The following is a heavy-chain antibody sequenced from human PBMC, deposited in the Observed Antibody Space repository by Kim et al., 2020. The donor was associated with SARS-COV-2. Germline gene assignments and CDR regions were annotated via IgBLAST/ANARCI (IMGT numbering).Heavy chain of an antibody. CDR2: ISGSGGST. CDR3: AKTAPAVAGTSYYYYYGRDV. CDR1: GFTFSSYA. D-gene: IGHD6-19*01. V-gene: IGHV3-23*01. Sequence: GGSLRLSCAASGFTFSSYAMSWVRQAPGKGLEWVSAISGSGGSTYYADSVKGRFTISRDNSKNTLYLQMNSLRAEDTAVYYCAKTAPAVAGTSYYYYYGRDVWGQGTTVTVSS. J-gene: IGHJ6*02.